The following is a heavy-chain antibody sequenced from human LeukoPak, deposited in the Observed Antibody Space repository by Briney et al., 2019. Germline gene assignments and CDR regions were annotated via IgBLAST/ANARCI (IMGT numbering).Heavy chain of an antibody. D-gene: IGHD5-18*01. J-gene: IGHJ3*02. CDR1: GGSFSGYY. Sequence: SETLSLTCAVYGGSFSGYYWSWIRQPPGKGLEWIGEINHSGSTNYNPSLKSRVTISVDTSKNQFSLKLSSVTAADTAVYYCARVRCCGYSYGPAFDIWGQGTMVTVSS. V-gene: IGHV4-34*01. CDR3: ARVRCCGYSYGPAFDI. CDR2: INHSGST.